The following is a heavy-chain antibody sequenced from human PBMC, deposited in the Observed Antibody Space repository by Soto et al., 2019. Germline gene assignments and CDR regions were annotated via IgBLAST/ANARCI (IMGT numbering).Heavy chain of an antibody. Sequence: QVQLQESGPGLVKPSETLSLTCTVSGGSVSSGSYYWSWIRQPPGKGLEWIGYIYYSGSTNYNPSLKSRVTISVDTSKNQFSLKLSSVTAADTAVYYCARGTTIFTTEYDYWGQGTLVTVSS. CDR3: ARGTTIFTTEYDY. V-gene: IGHV4-61*01. CDR1: GGSVSSGSYY. D-gene: IGHD3-3*01. CDR2: IYYSGST. J-gene: IGHJ4*02.